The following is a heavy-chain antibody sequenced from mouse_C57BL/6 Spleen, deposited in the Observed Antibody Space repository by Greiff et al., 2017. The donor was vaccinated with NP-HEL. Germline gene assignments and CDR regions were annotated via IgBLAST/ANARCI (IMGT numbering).Heavy chain of an antibody. CDR1: GYTFTSYW. Sequence: QVQLQQPGAELVKPGASVKLSCKASGYTFTSYWMQRVKQRPGQGLEWIGEIDPSDSYTNYNQKFKGKATLTVDTSSSTAYMQLSSLTSEDSAVYYCVYDYDLWYFDVWGTGTTVTVSS. V-gene: IGHV1-50*01. CDR3: VYDYDLWYFDV. D-gene: IGHD2-4*01. J-gene: IGHJ1*03. CDR2: IDPSDSYT.